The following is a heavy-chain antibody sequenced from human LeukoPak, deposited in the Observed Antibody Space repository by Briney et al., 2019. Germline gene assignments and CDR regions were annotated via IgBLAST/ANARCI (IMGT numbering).Heavy chain of an antibody. D-gene: IGHD2-8*01. CDR2: IYYSGST. V-gene: IGHV4-59*12. CDR3: ATNGYYCMDV. J-gene: IGHJ6*03. Sequence: SETLSLTCTVSGGSISSYYWSWIRQPAGKGLEWIGYIYYSGSTNYNPSLKSRVTISVDTSKNQFSLKVNSLTAADTAVYYCATNGYYCMDVWGKGTTVTVSS. CDR1: GGSISSYY.